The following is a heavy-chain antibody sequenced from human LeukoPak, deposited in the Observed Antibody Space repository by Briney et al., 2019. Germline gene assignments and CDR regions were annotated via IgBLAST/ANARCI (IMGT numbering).Heavy chain of an antibody. CDR3: ARGCPSRPYDYIWGSYRSVLGRTFDY. Sequence: PSQTLSLTCAVYGGSFSGYYWSWIRHPPGKGLEWIGEINHTVSTNYNPSLKSRVTISVDTSKNQFSLKLSSVTAADTAVYYCARGCPSRPYDYIWGSYRSVLGRTFDYWGQGTLVTVSS. J-gene: IGHJ4*02. V-gene: IGHV4-34*01. D-gene: IGHD3-16*02. CDR2: INHTVST. CDR1: GGSFSGYY.